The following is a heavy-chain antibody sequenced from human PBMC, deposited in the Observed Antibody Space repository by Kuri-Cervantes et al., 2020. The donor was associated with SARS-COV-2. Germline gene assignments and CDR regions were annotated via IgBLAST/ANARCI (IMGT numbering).Heavy chain of an antibody. V-gene: IGHV3-30-3*01. CDR1: GFTFSSYA. Sequence: GGSLRLSCAASGFTFSSYAMHWVRQAPGKGLEWVAVISYDGSNKYYADSVKGRLTISRDNSKNTLYLQMNSLRAEDTAVYYCARAVRFLEWLPGDYFDYWGQGTLVTVSS. J-gene: IGHJ4*02. CDR3: ARAVRFLEWLPGDYFDY. D-gene: IGHD3-3*01. CDR2: ISYDGSNK.